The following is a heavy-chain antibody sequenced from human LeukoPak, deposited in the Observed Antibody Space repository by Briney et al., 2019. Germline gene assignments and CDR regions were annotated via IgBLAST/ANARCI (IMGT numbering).Heavy chain of an antibody. D-gene: IGHD2-2*01. CDR1: GFTFSSHW. J-gene: IGHJ4*02. CDR2: IDSDGSNT. Sequence: GGSLRLSCAASGFTFSSHWMHWVRQVPGKGLVWVSRIDSDGSNTNYADSVKGRFTISRDNSKNTLYLQMNSLRAEDTAVYYCAAPTSYCSSTNCHLDYWGQGTLVTVSS. CDR3: AAPTSYCSSTNCHLDY. V-gene: IGHV3-74*01.